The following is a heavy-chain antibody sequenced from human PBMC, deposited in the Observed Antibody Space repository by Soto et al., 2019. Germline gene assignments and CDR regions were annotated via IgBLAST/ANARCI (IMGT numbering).Heavy chain of an antibody. Sequence: QVQLVQSGAEVKKPGASVKVSCKASGGTFSSYAISWVRQAPGQGLEWMGGIIPIFGTANYAQKFQGRVTITADESTSTAYMELSSLRSEDTAVYYCARDGGPYYYGSGSYYHYGMDVWGQGTTVTVSS. V-gene: IGHV1-69*13. CDR3: ARDGGPYYYGSGSYYHYGMDV. D-gene: IGHD3-10*01. J-gene: IGHJ6*02. CDR1: GGTFSSYA. CDR2: IIPIFGTA.